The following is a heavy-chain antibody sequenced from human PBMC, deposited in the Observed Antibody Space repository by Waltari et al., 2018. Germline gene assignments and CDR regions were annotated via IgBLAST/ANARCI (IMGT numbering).Heavy chain of an antibody. J-gene: IGHJ4*02. Sequence: QIQLVESGGGVVQPGMSLRLSCEAAGFRLGTYGMHWVRQAPGKGLEWVALIFFGGGDSFYADSVRGRFTISRDNSKNTLYLDINSLRLDDTAIYYCAKDAFGNTYLDHWGQGTLVTVSS. D-gene: IGHD3-10*01. CDR2: IFFGGGDS. CDR3: AKDAFGNTYLDH. CDR1: GFRLGTYG. V-gene: IGHV3-30*19.